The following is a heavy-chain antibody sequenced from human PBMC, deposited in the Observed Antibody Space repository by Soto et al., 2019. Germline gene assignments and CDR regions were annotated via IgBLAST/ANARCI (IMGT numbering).Heavy chain of an antibody. CDR2: IRAYNGNT. CDR1: GYTFTSYG. V-gene: IGHV1-18*01. Sequence: QVQLVQSGAEVKKPGASVKVSCKASGYTFTSYGISWVRQAPGQGLEWMGWIRAYNGNTNYAQKLQGRVTMTTDTPTSQAYMALRSLRSDDTAVYYGARELPTRDVWGQGTTVTVSS. J-gene: IGHJ6*02. CDR3: ARELPTRDV.